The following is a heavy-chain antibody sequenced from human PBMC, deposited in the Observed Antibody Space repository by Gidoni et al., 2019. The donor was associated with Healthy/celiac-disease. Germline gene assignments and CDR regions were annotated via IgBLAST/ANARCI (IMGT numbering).Heavy chain of an antibody. J-gene: IGHJ5*02. CDR3: AKDPSPYNWKDWFDP. D-gene: IGHD1-20*01. V-gene: IGHV3-23*01. CDR2: ISVGGSST. CDR1: GLTANSYA. Sequence: EEQLLESGGGLVQPGGSLSLSCAATGLTANSYAMSWVRQDPGKGLEGVPAISVGGSSTYISSSVKSRFTISRDNSKNTLFLQMNSLGAEDTAVYYCAKDPSPYNWKDWFDPWGQGTLVTVSS.